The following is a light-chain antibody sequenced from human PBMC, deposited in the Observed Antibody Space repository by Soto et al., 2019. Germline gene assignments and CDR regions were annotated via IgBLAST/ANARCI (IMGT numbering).Light chain of an antibody. CDR3: SSYTSSSTFYV. CDR1: SSDVGGYNY. CDR2: DVS. Sequence: SAPTQPASVSGSPGQSITISCTGNSSDVGGYNYVSWYQQHPGKAPKLMIYDVSNRPSGVSNRFSGSKSGNTASLTISGLQAEDEADYYCSSYTSSSTFYVFGTGTKLTVL. J-gene: IGLJ1*01. V-gene: IGLV2-14*01.